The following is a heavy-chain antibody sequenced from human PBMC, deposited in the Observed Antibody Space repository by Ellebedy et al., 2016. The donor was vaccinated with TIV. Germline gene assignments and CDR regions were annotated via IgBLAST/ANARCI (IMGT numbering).Heavy chain of an antibody. D-gene: IGHD6-19*01. CDR3: ARESSVAGY. V-gene: IGHV3-11*04. CDR2: IGSSGSTI. Sequence: GESLKISCAASGFIFSDYFMSWIRQAPGKGLEWVSYIGSSGSTIYYADSVKGRFTISRDNAKNSLYLQMNSLRAEDTAVYYCARESSVAGYWGQGTLVTVSS. J-gene: IGHJ4*02. CDR1: GFIFSDYF.